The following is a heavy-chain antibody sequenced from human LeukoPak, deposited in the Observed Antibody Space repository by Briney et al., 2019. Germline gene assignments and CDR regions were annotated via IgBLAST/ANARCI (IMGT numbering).Heavy chain of an antibody. J-gene: IGHJ4*02. D-gene: IGHD3-22*01. CDR3: ASSNYYDSSGYYFSYAFDY. V-gene: IGHV4-34*01. CDR1: GGSFSGYY. CDR2: INHSGST. Sequence: PSETLSLTCAVYGGSFSGYYWSWIRQPPGKGLEWIGEINHSGSTNYNPSLKSRVTISVDTSKNQFSLKLSSVTAADTAVYYCASSNYYDSSGYYFSYAFDYWGQGTLVTVSS.